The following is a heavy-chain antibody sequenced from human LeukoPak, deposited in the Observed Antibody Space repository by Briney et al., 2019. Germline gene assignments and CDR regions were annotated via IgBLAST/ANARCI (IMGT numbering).Heavy chain of an antibody. CDR3: ARHGLGGSGSYSRY. Sequence: GESLKISCKGSGYSFSNYWIGWVRQMPGKGLEWMGIIYPDDSDTRYSPSFQGQVTISVDKSVNTAYLQWSSLKPSDTAVYYCARHGLGGSGSYSRYWGQGTLVTVSS. CDR2: IYPDDSDT. CDR1: GYSFSNYW. J-gene: IGHJ4*02. D-gene: IGHD1-26*01. V-gene: IGHV5-51*01.